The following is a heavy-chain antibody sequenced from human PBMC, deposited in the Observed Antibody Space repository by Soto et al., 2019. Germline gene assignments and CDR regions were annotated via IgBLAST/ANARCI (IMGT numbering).Heavy chain of an antibody. CDR2: INPTGGST. Sequence: QVQLVQSGAEVKKPGASVKVSCKASGYTFTDYYMHWVRQAPGQGIECMGFINPTGGSTTYAQKFQGRVTMTRDTSPSTVFMELSSLRSEDTAVYFCGRRGRDQRVGSYFDYWGQGNLVTVSS. D-gene: IGHD2-2*01. V-gene: IGHV1-46*01. CDR1: GYTFTDYY. CDR3: GRRGRDQRVGSYFDY. J-gene: IGHJ4*02.